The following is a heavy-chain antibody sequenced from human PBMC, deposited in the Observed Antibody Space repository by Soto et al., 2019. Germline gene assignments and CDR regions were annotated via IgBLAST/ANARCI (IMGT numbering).Heavy chain of an antibody. D-gene: IGHD2-21*02. CDR1: GGSISSSSYY. Sequence: SETLSLTCTVSGGSISSSSYYWGWIRQPPGKGLEWIGSIYYSGSTYYNPSLKSRVTISVDTSKNQFSLKLSSVTAADTAVYYCERRVVTDILDYWGQGTLVTVYS. V-gene: IGHV4-39*01. CDR2: IYYSGST. J-gene: IGHJ4*02. CDR3: ERRVVTDILDY.